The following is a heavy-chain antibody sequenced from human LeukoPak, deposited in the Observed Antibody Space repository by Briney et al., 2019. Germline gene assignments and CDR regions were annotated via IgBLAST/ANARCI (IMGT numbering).Heavy chain of an antibody. Sequence: GGSLRLSCAASGFTFSSYGMHWVRQAPAKGLEWVAVIWYDGSNKYYADSVKGRFTISRDNSKNTLYLQMNSLRAEDTAVYYCARADDSSGYYRISIDYWGQGTLVTVSS. CDR2: IWYDGSNK. J-gene: IGHJ4*02. CDR1: GFTFSSYG. CDR3: ARADDSSGYYRISIDY. V-gene: IGHV3-33*01. D-gene: IGHD3-22*01.